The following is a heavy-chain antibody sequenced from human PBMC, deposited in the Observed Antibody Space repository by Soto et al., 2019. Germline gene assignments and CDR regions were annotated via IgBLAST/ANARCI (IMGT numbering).Heavy chain of an antibody. CDR2: IIPIFGTA. Sequence: PRASVKVSCKASGGTFSSYAISWVRQAPGQGLEWMGGIIPIFGTANYAQKFQGRVTITADESTSTAYMELSSLRSEDTAVYYCARNPYYGDYGMTFDYWGQGTLVTVSS. J-gene: IGHJ4*02. D-gene: IGHD4-17*01. CDR1: GGTFSSYA. CDR3: ARNPYYGDYGMTFDY. V-gene: IGHV1-69*13.